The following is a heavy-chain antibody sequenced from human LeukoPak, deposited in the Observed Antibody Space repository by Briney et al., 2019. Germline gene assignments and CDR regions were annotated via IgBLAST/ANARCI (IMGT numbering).Heavy chain of an antibody. Sequence: SETLSLTCTVSGGSISSYYWSWIRQPPGKGLEWIGNIYYSGSTNYNPSLKSRVTISVDTSKNQFSLKLGSVTTADTAVYYCARDERDAFDIWGQGTMVTVSS. J-gene: IGHJ3*02. CDR2: IYYSGST. CDR1: GGSISSYY. CDR3: ARDERDAFDI. V-gene: IGHV4-59*01.